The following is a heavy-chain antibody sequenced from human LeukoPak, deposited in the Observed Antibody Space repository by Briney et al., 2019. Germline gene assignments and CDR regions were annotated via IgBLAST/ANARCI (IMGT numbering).Heavy chain of an antibody. Sequence: PSQTLSLTCTVSGGSISSGAYSWNWIRQHPGKGLEWIGYINYSGSTKYNPSLKSRVTISVDTSKNQFSLRLSSVTAADTAVYFCARDPHYGDILNDPFDIWGQGTMVTVSS. V-gene: IGHV4-61*08. CDR1: GGSISSGAYS. D-gene: IGHD4-17*01. J-gene: IGHJ3*02. CDR3: ARDPHYGDILNDPFDI. CDR2: INYSGST.